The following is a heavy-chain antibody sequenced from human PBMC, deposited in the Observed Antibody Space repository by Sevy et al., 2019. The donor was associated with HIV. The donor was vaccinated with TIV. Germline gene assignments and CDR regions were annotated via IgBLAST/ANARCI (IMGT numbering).Heavy chain of an antibody. CDR2: IYYNGHI. CDR1: GATITSLY. D-gene: IGHD1-26*01. V-gene: IGHV4-59*08. Sequence: SETLSLTCTVSGATITSLYWNWIWQPPGKGLEWIANIYYNGHINYNPSLKSRVTLSLDTSKNQFSLRLSSVTAADTAMYYCAGENAWGRGYSWGQGTLVTVSS. J-gene: IGHJ4*02. CDR3: AGENAWGRGYS.